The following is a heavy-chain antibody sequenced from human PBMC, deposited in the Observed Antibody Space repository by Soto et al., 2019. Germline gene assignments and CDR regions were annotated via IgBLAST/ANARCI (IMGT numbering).Heavy chain of an antibody. Sequence: QEQLVESGGGMVHPGTSLRLSCVTSGITLAAHGMHWVRQAPGKGLEWVALSWYDGKTFYGDSVKGRFTISRDTSTVFLHIRSLRPDDTAVYFCARVRNNNDKRLDVWGQGTTVIVS. CDR1: GITLAAHG. D-gene: IGHD2-8*01. J-gene: IGHJ6*02. V-gene: IGHV3-33*01. CDR3: ARVRNNNDKRLDV. CDR2: SWYDGKT.